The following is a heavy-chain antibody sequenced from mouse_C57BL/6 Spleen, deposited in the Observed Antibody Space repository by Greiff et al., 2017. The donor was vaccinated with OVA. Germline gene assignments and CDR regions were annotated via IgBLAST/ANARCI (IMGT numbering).Heavy chain of an antibody. J-gene: IGHJ3*01. CDR1: GYTFTSYW. CDR3: ARGGQSTMVSWFAY. Sequence: QVQLQQPGAELVKPGASVKMSCKASGYTFTSYWITWVKQRPGQGLEWIGDIYPGSGSTNYNEKFKSKATLTVDTSSSTAYMQLSSLTSEDSAVYDGARGGQSTMVSWFAYWGQGTLVTVSA. V-gene: IGHV1-55*01. CDR2: IYPGSGST. D-gene: IGHD2-2*01.